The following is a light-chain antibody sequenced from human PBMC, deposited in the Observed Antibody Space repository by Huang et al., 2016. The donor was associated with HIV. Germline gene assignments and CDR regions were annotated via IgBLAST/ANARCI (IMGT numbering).Light chain of an antibody. CDR2: GAS. V-gene: IGKV3-15*01. J-gene: IGKJ2*01. CDR3: LQYNKWPPYT. Sequence: ETVMTQSPATLSVSPGEGATLSCRASQSVNSNLAWYQQKPGQAPRLLIYGASTRATGIPGRFRVSGSGTEFTLTISSLQSEDFAVYYCLQYNKWPPYTFGQGTNLEIK. CDR1: QSVNSN.